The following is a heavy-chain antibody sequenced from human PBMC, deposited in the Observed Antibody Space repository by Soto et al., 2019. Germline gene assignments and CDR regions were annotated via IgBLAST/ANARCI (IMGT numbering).Heavy chain of an antibody. V-gene: IGHV5-51*01. Sequence: PWESRRISCKGSDYGFAVYWIAWVRQIPGKGLEWMGIIYPSDSDTRYSPSFQGQVTISADKSIGTAYLQWSSLKASDTAMYYCARRIAARYGMDVWGQGTTVTVSS. CDR3: ARRIAARYGMDV. J-gene: IGHJ6*02. D-gene: IGHD6-6*01. CDR2: IYPSDSDT. CDR1: DYGFAVYW.